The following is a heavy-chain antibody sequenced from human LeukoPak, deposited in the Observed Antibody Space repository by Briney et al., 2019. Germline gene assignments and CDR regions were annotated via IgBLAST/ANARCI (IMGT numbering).Heavy chain of an antibody. J-gene: IGHJ5*02. CDR1: GFSFSNAL. CDR3: TAVPDPIVWFGELYH. CDR2: IKGKSDGATT. D-gene: IGHD3-10*01. V-gene: IGHV3-15*01. Sequence: GGSLRLSCAASGFSFSNALMSWVRQAPGKGLEWLGRIKGKSDGATTFYAAPVKDRFGISRDDSKSTLYLQMNSLKTEDTAVYYCTAVPDPIVWFGELYHWGQGALVTVSS.